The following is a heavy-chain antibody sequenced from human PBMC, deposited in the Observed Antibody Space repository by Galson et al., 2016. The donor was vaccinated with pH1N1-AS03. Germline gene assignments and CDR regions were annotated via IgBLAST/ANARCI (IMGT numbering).Heavy chain of an antibody. CDR3: ARDHSNYGDFSFDY. J-gene: IGHJ4*02. CDR2: ISTSSSYI. Sequence: SLRLSCAGSGFTFSRHATNWVRQAPGKGLEWVSSISTSSSYIYYADSVKGRVTISRDNARNSLYLQLNSLRVEDTAVYYCARDHSNYGDFSFDYWGQGVLVTVSS. CDR1: GFTFSRHA. V-gene: IGHV3-21*01. D-gene: IGHD4-17*01.